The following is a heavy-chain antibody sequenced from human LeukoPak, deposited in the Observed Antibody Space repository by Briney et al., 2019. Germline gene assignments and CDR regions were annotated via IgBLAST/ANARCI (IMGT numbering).Heavy chain of an antibody. CDR3: ARRTTAVAVSYFDC. J-gene: IGHJ4*02. Sequence: SETLSLTCTVSGGSIRSSGYYWGWIRLPPGKGLEWIGNVYYTGSTYYNPSLKSGVTISVDTSKNQFSLKLNSVTAADTAVYYCARRTTAVAVSYFDCWGQGTLVTVSS. V-gene: IGHV4-39*01. CDR2: VYYTGST. CDR1: GGSIRSSGYY. D-gene: IGHD6-19*01.